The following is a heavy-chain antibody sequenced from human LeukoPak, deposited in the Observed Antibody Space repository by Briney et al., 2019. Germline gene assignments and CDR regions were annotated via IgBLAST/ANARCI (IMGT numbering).Heavy chain of an antibody. J-gene: IGHJ4*03. CDR2: FYWDDDK. V-gene: IGHV2-5*02. CDR3: AHRPSAFMSGWDNCYFAN. CDR1: GFSFTSSRVP. Sequence: SCPTLFLPTPALALTCTCSGFSFTSSRVPLGWSRQPPGKALECVGVFYWDDDKRYSPSLSNRPANTKDTSKNQVVLTMTNLDPADTATYYCAHRPSAFMSGWDNCYFANWAPGILVTVSS. D-gene: IGHD6-19*01.